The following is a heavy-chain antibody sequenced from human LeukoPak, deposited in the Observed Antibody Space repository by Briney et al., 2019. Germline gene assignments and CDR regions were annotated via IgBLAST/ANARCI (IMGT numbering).Heavy chain of an antibody. V-gene: IGHV3-30-3*01. CDR3: ARDPIAAAGKAPYYFDY. Sequence: PGGSLRLSCAASGFTFSSYAMHWVRQAPGKGLEWVAVISYDGSNKYYADSVKGRFTISRDNSKNTLYLQMNSLRAEDTAVYYCARDPIAAAGKAPYYFDYWGQGTLVTVSS. CDR1: GFTFSSYA. D-gene: IGHD6-13*01. CDR2: ISYDGSNK. J-gene: IGHJ4*02.